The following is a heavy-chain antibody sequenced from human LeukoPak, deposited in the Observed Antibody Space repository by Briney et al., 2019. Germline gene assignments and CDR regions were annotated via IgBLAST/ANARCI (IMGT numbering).Heavy chain of an antibody. CDR2: IWEDGSNK. V-gene: IGHV3-33*01. J-gene: IGHJ4*02. Sequence: GSLRPPCATAGITFSSHCQHLVRPAPGKGVEGVAGIWEDGSNKYYADSVKGRFTISRDNSKNTLYLQMNSLRAEDTAVYYCARDRYSSGSAAHYYFDYWGQGTLVTVSS. D-gene: IGHD6-19*01. CDR3: ARDRYSSGSAAHYYFDY. CDR1: GITFSSHC.